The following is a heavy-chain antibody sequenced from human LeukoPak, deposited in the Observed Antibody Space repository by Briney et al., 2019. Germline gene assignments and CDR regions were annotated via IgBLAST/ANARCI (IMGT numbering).Heavy chain of an antibody. V-gene: IGHV3-23*01. CDR3: AKDDSYSGYVY. D-gene: IGHD5-12*01. Sequence: PGGSLRLPCAASGYTFSGYAMSWVRQAPGRGLEWVSAISGSGGSTYYADSVKGRFTISRDNSKNTLYLQMNSLRAEDTAVYYCAKDDSYSGYVYWGQGTLVTVSS. CDR2: ISGSGGST. CDR1: GYTFSGYA. J-gene: IGHJ4*02.